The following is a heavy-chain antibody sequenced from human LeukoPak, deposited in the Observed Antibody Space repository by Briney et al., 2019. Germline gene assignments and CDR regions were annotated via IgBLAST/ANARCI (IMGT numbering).Heavy chain of an antibody. D-gene: IGHD7-27*01. Sequence: PSETLSLTCTVSGASVTDYYWSWIRQSPGKGLEWISYIHHSGKSNYNPSPRSPVTTALDTSKNQFSLNLISVTAADTAVYYCTRGHWGLQSWSQGTLVTVSS. J-gene: IGHJ5*02. CDR1: GASVTDYY. V-gene: IGHV4-59*02. CDR3: TRGHWGLQS. CDR2: IHHSGKS.